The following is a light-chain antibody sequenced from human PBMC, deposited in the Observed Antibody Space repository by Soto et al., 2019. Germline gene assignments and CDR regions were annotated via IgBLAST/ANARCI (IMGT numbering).Light chain of an antibody. CDR2: AAS. CDR3: RQSYSTLLT. V-gene: IGKV1-39*01. Sequence: DIQMTQSPSSLSASVGDRVTITCRASQSISSYLNWYQQKPGKAPKLLIYAASSLQSGVPSRFSGSGSGTDFTLTISSLQPEDFATYYCRQSYSTLLTFGQGTKVEIK. CDR1: QSISSY. J-gene: IGKJ1*01.